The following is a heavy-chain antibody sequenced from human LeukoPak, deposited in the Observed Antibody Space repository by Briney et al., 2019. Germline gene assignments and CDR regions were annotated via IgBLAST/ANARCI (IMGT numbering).Heavy chain of an antibody. D-gene: IGHD5-12*01. CDR2: ISGSGGST. CDR3: AKEVLGGYDTFFDY. CDR1: GFTFSSYA. J-gene: IGHJ4*02. V-gene: IGHV3-23*01. Sequence: PGGSLRLSCAASGFTFSSYAMSWFRQAPGKGLEWVSAISGSGGSTYYADSVKGRFTLSRDNSKNTLYLQMNSLRAEDTAVYYCAKEVLGGYDTFFDYWGQGTLVTVSS.